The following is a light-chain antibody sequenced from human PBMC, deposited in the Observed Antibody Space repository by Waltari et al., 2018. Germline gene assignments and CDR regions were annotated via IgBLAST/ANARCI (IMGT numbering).Light chain of an antibody. CDR3: SSYTSSSMVV. Sequence: QSALTQPASVSGSPGQSITISCTGTSSDVGGYNYVSWYQQPPGKAPKLMIYDVSKRPLGVSNRFACSKSGNTASLTISGLQAEDEAEYYCSSYTSSSMVVFGGGTKLTVL. V-gene: IGLV2-14*01. CDR1: SSDVGGYNY. J-gene: IGLJ2*01. CDR2: DVS.